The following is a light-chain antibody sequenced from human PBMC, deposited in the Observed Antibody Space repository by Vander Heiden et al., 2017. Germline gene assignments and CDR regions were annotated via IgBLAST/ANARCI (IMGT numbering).Light chain of an antibody. V-gene: IGKV3-20*01. CDR2: GAS. J-gene: IGKJ4*01. Sequence: EIALTQSPGTLSLSPGERATLSCRASQSVSSSYLAGYQQKPGQAPRLLIYGASSSATGIQDRFSGSGSGTDFTRTISRLEPEDFAGYDGQQSGTFGAGTKVEIK. CDR3: QQSGT. CDR1: QSVSSSY.